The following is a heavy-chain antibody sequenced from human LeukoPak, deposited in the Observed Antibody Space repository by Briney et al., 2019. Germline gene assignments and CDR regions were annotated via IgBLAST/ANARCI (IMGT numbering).Heavy chain of an antibody. J-gene: IGHJ4*02. V-gene: IGHV5-10-1*01. CDR3: ARLSGVLIDY. Sequence: GESLKISCKGSGYSFTNFWISWVRQMPGKGLEWMGTIDPSDSYTNYSPSFQGHVTISADKSISTAYLQWSSLKASDTAIYYCARLSGVLIDYWGQGTLVTVSS. CDR1: GYSFTNFW. D-gene: IGHD2-15*01. CDR2: IDPSDSYT.